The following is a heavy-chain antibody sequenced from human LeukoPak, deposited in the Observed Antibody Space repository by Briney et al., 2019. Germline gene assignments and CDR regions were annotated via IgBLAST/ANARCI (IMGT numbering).Heavy chain of an antibody. D-gene: IGHD6-19*01. Sequence: GGSLRLSWAGSGLSLSKSHMHWVRQAPGKRLEWVALIPHDGGNKQYGDYAKGRFTVSRENSKNTVDLNMDSLTVDDTAIYYCAREAYSSGRAGTFDIWGQGTTVTVSS. CDR1: GLSLSKSH. CDR3: AREAYSSGRAGTFDI. CDR2: IPHDGGNK. V-gene: IGHV3-30*04. J-gene: IGHJ3*02.